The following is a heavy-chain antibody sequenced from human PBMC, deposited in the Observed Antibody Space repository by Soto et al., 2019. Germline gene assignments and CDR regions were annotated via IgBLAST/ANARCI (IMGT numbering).Heavy chain of an antibody. V-gene: IGHV1-3*01. CDR3: ARVGSSYYYGMDV. CDR1: GYTFTXXA. J-gene: IGHJ6*02. CDR2: INAGNGNT. Sequence: ASVXXSCKASGYTFTXXAXXXVRQAPGQRLEWMGWINAGNGNTKYSQKFQGRVTITRDTSASTAYMELSSLRSEDTAVYYCARVGSSYYYGMDVWGQGTTVTVSS. D-gene: IGHD3-16*01.